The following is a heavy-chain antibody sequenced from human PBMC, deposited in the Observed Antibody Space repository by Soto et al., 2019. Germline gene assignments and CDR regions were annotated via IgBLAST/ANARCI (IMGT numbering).Heavy chain of an antibody. CDR1: GDSIISSDFY. Sequence: SETLSLTCTVSGDSIISSDFYWGWVRQPPGKGLEWIGSIFYLGSSYYNPSLKSRVTMSVDTSKNQFSLRLRSVTAADTALYFCARHSLAIRKNNWFDPWGQGIMVTVSS. CDR2: IFYLGSS. J-gene: IGHJ5*02. V-gene: IGHV4-39*01. D-gene: IGHD3-3*02. CDR3: ARHSLAIRKNNWFDP.